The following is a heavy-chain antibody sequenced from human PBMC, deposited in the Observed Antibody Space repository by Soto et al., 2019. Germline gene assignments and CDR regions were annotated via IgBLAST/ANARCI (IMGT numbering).Heavy chain of an antibody. V-gene: IGHV1-69*02. CDR1: GGTLSSYT. CDR3: ATYRIAVAGTGAENWFDP. D-gene: IGHD6-19*01. J-gene: IGHJ5*02. CDR2: IIPIHGIA. Sequence: SVKVSCKASGGTLSSYTMSWVRQAPGQGLEWMGRIIPIHGIANYAQKFQGRVTMTEDTSTSTAYMELSSLRSEDTAVYYCATYRIAVAGTGAENWFDPWGQGTLVTVSS.